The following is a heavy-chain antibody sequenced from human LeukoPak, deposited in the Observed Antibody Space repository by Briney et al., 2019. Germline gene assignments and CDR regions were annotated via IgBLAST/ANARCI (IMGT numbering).Heavy chain of an antibody. V-gene: IGHV3-30*03. CDR2: ISYDGSNK. Sequence: PGRSLRLSCAASGFTFSSYGMHWVRQAPGKGLEWVAVISYDGSNKYYADSVKGRFTISRDNSKNTLYLQMNSLRVEDTAVYYCARSGCGGDCFEYLQHWGQGTLVTVSS. CDR3: ARSGCGGDCFEYLQH. D-gene: IGHD2-21*02. J-gene: IGHJ1*01. CDR1: GFTFSSYG.